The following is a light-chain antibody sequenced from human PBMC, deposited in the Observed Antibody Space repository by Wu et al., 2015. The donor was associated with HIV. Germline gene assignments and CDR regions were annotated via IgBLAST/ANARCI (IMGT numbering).Light chain of an antibody. J-gene: IGKJ1*01. CDR3: HQYNNWPRS. V-gene: IGKV3-15*01. CDR2: GAS. Sequence: EIVLTQSPATLSLSPGERATLSCRASQNVGNYLAWYQQKPGQAPRLLIHGASTRASGIGARFNGSGSGTEFTLTISSLQSEDFAVYYCHQYNNWPRSFGQGTKVEIK. CDR1: QNVGNY.